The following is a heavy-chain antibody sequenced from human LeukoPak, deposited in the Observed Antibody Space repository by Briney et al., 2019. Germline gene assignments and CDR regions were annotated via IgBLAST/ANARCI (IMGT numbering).Heavy chain of an antibody. CDR1: GFTFSSYA. CDR3: ARAYEPGGSSPKYYYYGMDV. D-gene: IGHD1-26*01. J-gene: IGHJ6*02. Sequence: GGSLRLSCAASGFTFSSYAMHWVRQAPGKGLEWVAVISYDGSNKYYADSVKGRFTISRDNSKNTLYLQMNSLRAEDTAVYYCARAYEPGGSSPKYYYYGMDVWGQGTTVTVSS. V-gene: IGHV3-30-3*01. CDR2: ISYDGSNK.